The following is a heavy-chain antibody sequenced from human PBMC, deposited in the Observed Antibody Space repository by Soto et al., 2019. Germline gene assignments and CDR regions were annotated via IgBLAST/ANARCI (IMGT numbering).Heavy chain of an antibody. CDR1: GGSFSGYQ. V-gene: IGHV4-34*01. Sequence: QVQLQQWGAGLLKPSETLSLTCAVYGGSFSGYQWSWIRQTPGKGLEWIGEINDRGNINYNPSLKSRVAILVDTAKKQISLKLSSVTAADTAVYYCARGLIVWFGELSRRGGYYYYMDVWGKGTTVTVSS. CDR3: ARGLIVWFGELSRRGGYYYYMDV. CDR2: INDRGNI. D-gene: IGHD3-10*01. J-gene: IGHJ6*03.